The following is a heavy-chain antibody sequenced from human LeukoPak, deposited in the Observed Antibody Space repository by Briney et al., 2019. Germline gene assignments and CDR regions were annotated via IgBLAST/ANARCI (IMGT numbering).Heavy chain of an antibody. CDR3: AKESYCSSTSCYRAFDY. J-gene: IGHJ4*02. CDR1: EFTFSSYA. Sequence: PGGSLRLSCAASEFTFSSYAMSWVRQAPGKGLEWVSAISGSGGSTYYADSVKGRFTISRDNSKNTLYLQMNSLRAEDTAVYYCAKESYCSSTSCYRAFDYWGQGTLVTVSS. D-gene: IGHD2-2*01. CDR2: ISGSGGST. V-gene: IGHV3-23*01.